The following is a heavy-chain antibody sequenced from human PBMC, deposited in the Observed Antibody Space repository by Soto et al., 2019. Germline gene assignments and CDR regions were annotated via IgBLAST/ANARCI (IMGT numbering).Heavy chain of an antibody. Sequence: GGSLRPSCVASGFTFSDYGMRWVRQAPGKGLEGVAVVSGSGGSTFYADSVKGRFTISRDNAKNTLYLQMNSLRADDTAVYYCAKVGGYFHSSGYPNYWGQGALVTVSS. D-gene: IGHD3-22*01. CDR3: AKVGGYFHSSGYPNY. J-gene: IGHJ4*02. CDR2: VSGSGGST. V-gene: IGHV3-23*01. CDR1: GFTFSDYG.